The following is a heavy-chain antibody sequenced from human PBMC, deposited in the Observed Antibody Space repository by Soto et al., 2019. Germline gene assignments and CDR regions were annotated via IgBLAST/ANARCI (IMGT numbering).Heavy chain of an antibody. V-gene: IGHV4-59*02. CDR3: ARSRWFVP. CDR2: IYYSGST. CDR1: GDSVSGHY. Sequence: QVQLQESGPGLVKPSETLSLTCTVSGDSVSGHYWSWIRQPPGKGLEWIGYIYYSGSTNYNPSLKTRVIISIDTSKNPFSLKLNSVTAADTDVYYCARSRWFVPWGQGTLVTVSS. J-gene: IGHJ5*02.